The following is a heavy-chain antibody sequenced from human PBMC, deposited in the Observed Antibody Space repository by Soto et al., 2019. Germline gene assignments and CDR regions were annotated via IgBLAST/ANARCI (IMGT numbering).Heavy chain of an antibody. CDR3: ARDHGITPFDP. J-gene: IGHJ5*02. D-gene: IGHD1-20*01. Sequence: LRLSCAASGFTFSSYSMNWVRQAPGKGLEWVSSISSSSSYIYYADSVKGRFTISRDNAKNSLYLQMNSLRAEDTAVYYCARDHGITPFDPWGQGTLVTVSA. CDR1: GFTFSSYS. V-gene: IGHV3-21*01. CDR2: ISSSSSYI.